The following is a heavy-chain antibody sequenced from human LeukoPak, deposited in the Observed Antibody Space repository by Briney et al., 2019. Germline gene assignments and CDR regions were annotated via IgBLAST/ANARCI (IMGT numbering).Heavy chain of an antibody. J-gene: IGHJ6*02. V-gene: IGHV3-21*01. CDR3: ARDDPEASYCSGGSCYPINNYYYYGMDV. CDR2: ISSSSSYI. D-gene: IGHD2-15*01. CDR1: GFTFSSYS. Sequence: GGSLRLSCAASGFTFSSYSMNWVRQAPGKGLEWVSSISSSSSYIYYADSEKGRFTISRDNAKNSLYLQMNSLRAEDTAVYYCARDDPEASYCSGGSCYPINNYYYYGMDVWGQGTTVTVSS.